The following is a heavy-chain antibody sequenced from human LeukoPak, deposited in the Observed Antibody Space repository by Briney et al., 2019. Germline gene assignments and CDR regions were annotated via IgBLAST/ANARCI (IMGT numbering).Heavy chain of an antibody. CDR3: ARDYYGSGSYY. J-gene: IGHJ4*02. CDR2: IYSGGST. CDR1: GFTVSSNY. D-gene: IGHD3-10*01. Sequence: GGSLRLSCAASGFTVSSNYMSWVRQAPGKGLEWVSVIYSGGSTYYADSVKGRFTISRDNSKNTLYLQMNSLRAEDTAVHYCARDYYGSGSYYWGQGTLVTVSS. V-gene: IGHV3-53*01.